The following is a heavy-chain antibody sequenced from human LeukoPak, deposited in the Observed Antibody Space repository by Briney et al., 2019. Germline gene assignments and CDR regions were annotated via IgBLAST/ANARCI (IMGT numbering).Heavy chain of an antibody. CDR3: ARGSHEVVRGVIYPFPADS. J-gene: IGHJ4*02. CDR2: INHSGST. Sequence: SETLSLTCAVYGGSFSGYYWSWIRQPPGKGLEWIGEINHSGSTNYNPSLKSRVTISVDTSKNQFSLRLNSVTAADTAVYYCARGSHEVVRGVIYPFPADSWGQGTLVTVSS. CDR1: GGSFSGYY. D-gene: IGHD3-10*01. V-gene: IGHV4-34*01.